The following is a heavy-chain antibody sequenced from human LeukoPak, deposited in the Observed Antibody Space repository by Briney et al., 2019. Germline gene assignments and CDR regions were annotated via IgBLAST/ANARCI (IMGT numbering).Heavy chain of an antibody. J-gene: IGHJ4*02. D-gene: IGHD5-12*01. CDR1: GFTFSSYA. CDR3: ARDLVDIVATIPGY. CDR2: ISSNGGST. Sequence: GGSLRLSCAASGFTFSSYAMHWVRQAQGKGMEYVSAISSNGGSTYYANSVKGRFTISRDNSKNTLYLQMGSLRAEDMAVYYCARDLVDIVATIPGYWGQGTLVTVSS. V-gene: IGHV3-64*01.